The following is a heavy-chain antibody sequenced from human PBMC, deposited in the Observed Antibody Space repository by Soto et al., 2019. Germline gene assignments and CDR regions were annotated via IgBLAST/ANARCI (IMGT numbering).Heavy chain of an antibody. CDR1: GFSFTTTTVG. V-gene: IGHV2-5*01. Sequence: SGPTLVNPTQTLTLTCSFSGFSFTTTTVGVGWVRQPPGKALEWLALIYSNDDKRYSPSLKNRLTITKDTSKNQVVLTMTDMDPVDTATYYCAHKNVYSYGPYFFDFWGQGTLVTVSS. D-gene: IGHD5-18*01. CDR2: IYSNDDK. J-gene: IGHJ4*02. CDR3: AHKNVYSYGPYFFDF.